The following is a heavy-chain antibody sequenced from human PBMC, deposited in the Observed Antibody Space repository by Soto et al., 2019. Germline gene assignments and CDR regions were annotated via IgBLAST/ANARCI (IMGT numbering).Heavy chain of an antibody. Sequence: SETLSLTCTVSGGSISSYYWSWIRQPPGKGLEWIGYIYYSGSTNYNPSLKSRVTISVDTSKNQFSLKLSSVTAADTAVYYCARASQSVLGDYYYYYMDVWGKGTTVTVSS. V-gene: IGHV4-59*01. J-gene: IGHJ6*03. CDR1: GGSISSYY. CDR2: IYYSGST. CDR3: ARASQSVLGDYYYYYMDV. D-gene: IGHD3-10*01.